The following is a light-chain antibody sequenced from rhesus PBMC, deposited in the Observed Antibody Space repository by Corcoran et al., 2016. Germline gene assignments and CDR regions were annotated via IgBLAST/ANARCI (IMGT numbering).Light chain of an antibody. CDR3: HQGYNTPT. J-gene: IGKJ4*01. V-gene: IGKV1-18*01. Sequence: DIQMTQSPSSLSASVGDKVTITCRASQGISSWLAWYQQKPGKAPKLLIYAASSLQSGVPSRFSGSGSGTDYTLSSSSLQPDDFATDYCHQGYNTPTFGGGTKVEIK. CDR1: QGISSW. CDR2: AAS.